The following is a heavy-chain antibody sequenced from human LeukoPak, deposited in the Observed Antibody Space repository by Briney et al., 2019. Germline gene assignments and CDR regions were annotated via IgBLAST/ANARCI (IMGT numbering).Heavy chain of an antibody. J-gene: IGHJ5*02. CDR3: ARGYDFWSGQNWFDP. Sequence: SETLSLTCNVSGGSISSYYWSWIRQPPGKGLEWIGFIYYSGSTNYNPSLKSRVTMSLDTSKNQFSLKLTSVIAADTAVYYCARGYDFWSGQNWFDPWGQGTLVTVSS. CDR2: IYYSGST. V-gene: IGHV4-59*01. CDR1: GGSISSYY. D-gene: IGHD3-3*01.